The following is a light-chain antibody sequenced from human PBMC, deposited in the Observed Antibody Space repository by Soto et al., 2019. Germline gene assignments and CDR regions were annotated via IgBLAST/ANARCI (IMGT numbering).Light chain of an antibody. CDR2: GAS. CDR1: ERIYSAY. Sequence: EVVLTQSPGTLSLSRGERATLSCRASERIYSAYLGWYQQKPGQAPRLLIYGASTRATGIPARFSGSGSGTEFTLTISSLQSEDFAVYYCQQYGSSPLTFGGGTKVDIK. CDR3: QQYGSSPLT. V-gene: IGKV3-20*01. J-gene: IGKJ4*01.